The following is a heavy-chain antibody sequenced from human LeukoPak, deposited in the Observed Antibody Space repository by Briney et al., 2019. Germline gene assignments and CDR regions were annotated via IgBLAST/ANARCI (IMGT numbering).Heavy chain of an antibody. D-gene: IGHD6-19*01. CDR3: ARANGGKWLKSQRDWFDP. CDR1: GYTFTSYY. CDR2: INPSGGST. J-gene: IGHJ5*02. Sequence: GASVKVSCKASGYTFTSYYMHWVRQAPGQGLEWMGIINPSGGSTSYAQKFQGRVTMTRDTSTSTVYMELSSLRSEDTAVYYCARANGGKWLKSQRDWFDPRGQGTLVTVSS. V-gene: IGHV1-46*01.